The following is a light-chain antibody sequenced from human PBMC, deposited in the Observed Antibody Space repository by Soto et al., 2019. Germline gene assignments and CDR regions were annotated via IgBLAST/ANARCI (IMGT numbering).Light chain of an antibody. CDR2: GAS. Sequence: EIVLTQSPGTLSLSPGERATLSCRASQSVGGYLAWYQHKPGQAPRLLIYGASSGATGIPDRFSGSGSGTDFTLTISRLEPEDFAVYYCQQYGSSPQTFGQGTRLEIK. CDR3: QQYGSSPQT. J-gene: IGKJ5*01. CDR1: QSVGGY. V-gene: IGKV3-20*01.